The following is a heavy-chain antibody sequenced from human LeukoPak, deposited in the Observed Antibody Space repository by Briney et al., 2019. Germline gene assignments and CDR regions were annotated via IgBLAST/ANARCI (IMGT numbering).Heavy chain of an antibody. CDR2: INSDGSSI. CDR1: GFTFSSYW. Sequence: GGSLRLSCVASGFTFSSYWMHWVRQAPGKGLVWVSRINSDGSSISYADSVKGRFTISRDNAKNTLYLQMNSLRAEDTAVYYCAKDRSTTVYYFDYWGQGTLVTVSS. CDR3: AKDRSTTVYYFDY. D-gene: IGHD2-2*01. J-gene: IGHJ4*02. V-gene: IGHV3-74*01.